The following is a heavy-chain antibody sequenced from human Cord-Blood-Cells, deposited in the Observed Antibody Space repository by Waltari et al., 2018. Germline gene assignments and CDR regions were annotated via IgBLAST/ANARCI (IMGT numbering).Heavy chain of an antibody. V-gene: IGHV1-2*02. CDR3: ARDGGFDIVVVPAANWFDP. Sequence: QVQLVQSGAEVKKPGASVKVSCKASGYTFTGSYMHWVRQAPGQGLEWMGWINPNSGGTNYDTSISTAYMELSRLRSDDTAVYYCARDGGFDIVVVPAANWFDPWGQGTLVTVSS. D-gene: IGHD2-2*01. CDR2: INPNSGGT. CDR1: GYTFTGSY. J-gene: IGHJ5*02.